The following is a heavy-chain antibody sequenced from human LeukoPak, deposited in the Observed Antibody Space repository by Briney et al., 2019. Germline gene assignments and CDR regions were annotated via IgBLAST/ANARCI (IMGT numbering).Heavy chain of an antibody. Sequence: PGGSLRLSCAASGFTFSSDSMTWVRQAPGKGLEWVPTISGSGVSTFYADSVKGRFTISRDNSKNTLYLHMNSLSAEDTAVYYCAKDSFSSRWGQGTLVTVSS. CDR1: GFTFSSDS. CDR2: ISGSGVST. D-gene: IGHD2-2*01. V-gene: IGHV3-23*01. CDR3: AKDSFSSR. J-gene: IGHJ4*02.